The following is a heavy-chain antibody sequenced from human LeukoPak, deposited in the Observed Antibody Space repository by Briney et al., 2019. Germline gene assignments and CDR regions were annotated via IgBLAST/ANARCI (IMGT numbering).Heavy chain of an antibody. CDR3: ARDSRADGYNFAFDI. CDR2: IYYSGST. Sequence: SQTLSLTCTVSGGSISSGGYYWSWIRQHPGKGLEWIGYIYYSGSTYYNPSLKSRVTISVDTSKNQFSLKLSSVTAADTAVYYCARDSRADGYNFAFDIWGQGTMVTVSS. J-gene: IGHJ3*02. V-gene: IGHV4-31*03. D-gene: IGHD5-24*01. CDR1: GGSISSGGYY.